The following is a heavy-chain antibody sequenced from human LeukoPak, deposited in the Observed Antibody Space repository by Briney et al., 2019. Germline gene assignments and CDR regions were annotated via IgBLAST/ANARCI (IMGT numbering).Heavy chain of an antibody. CDR2: IYTSGST. CDR3: AREDYYGSGSYSKFDY. CDR1: GGSISSYY. V-gene: IGHV4-4*07. D-gene: IGHD3-10*01. J-gene: IGHJ4*02. Sequence: PSETLSLTCTVSGGSISSYYWSWIRQPAGKGLEWIGRIYTSGSTNYNPSLKSRVTMSVDTSKNQFSLKLSSVTAADTAVYYYAREDYYGSGSYSKFDYWGQGTLVTVSS.